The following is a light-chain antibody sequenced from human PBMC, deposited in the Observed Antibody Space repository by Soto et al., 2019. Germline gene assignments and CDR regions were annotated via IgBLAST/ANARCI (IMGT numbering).Light chain of an antibody. J-gene: IGKJ4*01. Sequence: DVVMTQSPLSLPVTPGEPASISCRSSQSLLHSNGYNYLDWYLQKPGQSPQLLIHLGSRRASGVPDRVSGSGSDTDFTLKISRVEAEDVGVYYCMQGIEPPTFGGGTRVEI. CDR1: QSLLHSNGYNY. CDR3: MQGIEPPT. CDR2: LGS. V-gene: IGKV2-28*01.